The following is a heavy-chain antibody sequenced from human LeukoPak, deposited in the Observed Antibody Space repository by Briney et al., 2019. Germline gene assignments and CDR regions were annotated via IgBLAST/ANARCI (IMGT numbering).Heavy chain of an antibody. D-gene: IGHD6-13*01. V-gene: IGHV1-18*01. CDR3: VRDRIAAAGRRDAFDI. CDR1: GYTFTSYG. J-gene: IGHJ3*02. Sequence: ASVKVSCKASGYTFTSYGISWVRQAPGQGLEWMGWISAYNGNTNYAQKLQGRVTMTTDTSTSTAYMELRSLRSDDTAVYYCVRDRIAAAGRRDAFDIWGQGTMVTVSS. CDR2: ISAYNGNT.